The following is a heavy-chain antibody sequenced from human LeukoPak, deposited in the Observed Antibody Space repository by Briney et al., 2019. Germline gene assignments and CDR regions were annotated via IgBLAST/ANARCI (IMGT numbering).Heavy chain of an antibody. CDR2: ISYDGSNK. V-gene: IGHV3-30*04. CDR3: VRDKLTGASRLDY. Sequence: PGGSLRLSCAASGFTFSSYAMHWVRQAPGKGLEWVAVISYDGSNKYYADSVKGRFTISRDNAKNSLYLQMNSLRAEDTVVYYCVRDKLTGASRLDYWGQGTLLTVSS. J-gene: IGHJ4*02. D-gene: IGHD7-27*01. CDR1: GFTFSSYA.